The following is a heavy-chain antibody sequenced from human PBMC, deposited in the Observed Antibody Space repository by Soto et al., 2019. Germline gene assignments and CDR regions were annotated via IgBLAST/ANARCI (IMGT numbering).Heavy chain of an antibody. CDR2: SSYGGIT. CDR3: ERARKAAYITGGFDY. Sequence: QVQLQESGPGLVKPSETLSLTCTVSDGSISDYYWSWIRQSPEKGLEYIAYSSYGGITNLNPALNSRVTISIDTSKNQFSLKVTSLTAAETAVYYCERARKAAYITGGFDYWGQGPLVTVSS. CDR1: DGSISDYY. J-gene: IGHJ4*02. D-gene: IGHD3-3*01. V-gene: IGHV4-59*01.